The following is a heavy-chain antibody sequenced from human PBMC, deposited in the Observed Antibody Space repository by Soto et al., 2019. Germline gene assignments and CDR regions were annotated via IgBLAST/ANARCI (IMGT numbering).Heavy chain of an antibody. CDR2: IYYSGST. CDR3: ASSPRKSSSWYERYFDY. D-gene: IGHD6-13*01. J-gene: IGHJ4*02. Sequence: SETLSLTCTVSGGSISSGDYYWSWIRQPPGKGLEWIGYIYYSGSTYYNPSLKSRVTISVDTSKNQFSLKLSSVTAADTAVYYCASSPRKSSSWYERYFDYWGQGTLVNVSS. CDR1: GGSISSGDYY. V-gene: IGHV4-30-4*01.